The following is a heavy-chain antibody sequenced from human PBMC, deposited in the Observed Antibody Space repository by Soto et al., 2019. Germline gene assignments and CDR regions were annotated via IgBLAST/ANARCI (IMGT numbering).Heavy chain of an antibody. CDR3: ARAIWGGSSWWDY. Sequence: QVQLVESGGGLVKPGGSLRLSCAASGFTFSDYYMSWIRQAPGKGLEWVSYISSSGSHTNYADSVKGRFTISRDNAKNSLYLQMNSLRAEDTAMYYCARAIWGGSSWWDYWGQGTLVTVFS. J-gene: IGHJ4*02. V-gene: IGHV3-11*05. CDR2: ISSSGSHT. CDR1: GFTFSDYY. D-gene: IGHD6-13*01.